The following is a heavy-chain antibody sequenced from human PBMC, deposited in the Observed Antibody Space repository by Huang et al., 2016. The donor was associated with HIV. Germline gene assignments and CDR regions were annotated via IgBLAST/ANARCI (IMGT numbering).Heavy chain of an antibody. D-gene: IGHD2-15*01. CDR3: ARGGYRSYGSCSVAAFDM. CDR2: ISSSGGST. J-gene: IGHJ3*02. Sequence: GGSLRLSCAASGFSFSDYAMTWVRQTPGKGLEWVSFISSSGGSTYYTDSVRGRFTISRDNSKKTMDLQMNNLRVDDTAVYYCARGGYRSYGSCSVAAFDMWGQGTMVTVSS. V-gene: IGHV3-23*01. CDR1: GFSFSDYA.